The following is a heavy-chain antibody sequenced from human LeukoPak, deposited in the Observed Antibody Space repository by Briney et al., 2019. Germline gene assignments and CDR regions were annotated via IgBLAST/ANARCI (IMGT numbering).Heavy chain of an antibody. J-gene: IGHJ2*01. CDR1: GGSISSGGYY. CDR3: ARRSGRTVTRYFDL. CDR2: IYYSGST. V-gene: IGHV4-31*03. D-gene: IGHD4-17*01. Sequence: PSETLSLTCTVSGGSISSGGYYWGWIRQHPGKGLEWIGYIYYSGSTYYNPSLKSRVTISVDTSKNQFSLKLSSVTAADTAVYYCARRSGRTVTRYFDLWGRGTLVTVSS.